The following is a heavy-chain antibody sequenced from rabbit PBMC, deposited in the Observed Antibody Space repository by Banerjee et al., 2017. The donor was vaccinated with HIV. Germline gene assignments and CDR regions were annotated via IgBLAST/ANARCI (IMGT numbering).Heavy chain of an antibody. CDR3: AREDYTYATWYFNL. V-gene: IGHV1S40*01. D-gene: IGHD6-1*01. CDR2: IDPVFGST. Sequence: QSLEESGGGLVQPEGSLTLTCKASGFSFSSGYDMCWVRQAPGKGLEWIGYIDPVFGSTYYASWVNGRFTISSHNAQNTLYLQLNSLTAADTATYFCAREDYTYATWYFNLWGPGTLVTVS. CDR1: GFSFSSGYD. J-gene: IGHJ4*01.